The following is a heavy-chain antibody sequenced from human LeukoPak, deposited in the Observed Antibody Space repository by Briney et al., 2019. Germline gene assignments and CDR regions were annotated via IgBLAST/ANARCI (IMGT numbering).Heavy chain of an antibody. CDR1: GYTFTSYA. V-gene: IGHV1-3*01. CDR2: INAGNGNT. CDR3: ARDTAEGNFDY. J-gene: IGHJ4*02. D-gene: IGHD5-18*01. Sequence: APVKVSCEASGYTFTSYAMHWVRQAPGQRLEWMGWINAGNGNTKYSQKFQGRVTITRDTSASTAYMELSSLRSEDTAVYYCARDTAEGNFDYWGQGTLVTVSS.